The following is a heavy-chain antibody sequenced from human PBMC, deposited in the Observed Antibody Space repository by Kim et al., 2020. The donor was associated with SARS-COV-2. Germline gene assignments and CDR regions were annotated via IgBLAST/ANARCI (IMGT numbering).Heavy chain of an antibody. CDR3: ARYTRNYISGWYRTPYFDY. Sequence: GESLKISCKGSGYSFTSYWIGWVRQMPGKGLEWMGIIYPGDSDTRYSPSFQGQVTISADKSISTAYLQWSSLKASDTAMYYCARYTRNYISGWYRTPYFDYWGQGTLVTVSS. CDR1: GYSFTSYW. D-gene: IGHD6-19*01. J-gene: IGHJ4*02. CDR2: IYPGDSDT. V-gene: IGHV5-51*01.